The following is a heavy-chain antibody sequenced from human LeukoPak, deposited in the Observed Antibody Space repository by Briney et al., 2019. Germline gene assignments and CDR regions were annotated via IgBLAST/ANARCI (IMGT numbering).Heavy chain of an antibody. J-gene: IGHJ4*02. Sequence: ASVKVSCKASGYTFTSYGISWVRQAPGQGLEWMGWISAYNGNTNYAQKFQGRVAITADESTSTAYMELSSLRSEDTAVYYCARGGGDYYDSSGSLDYWGQGTLVTVSS. CDR3: ARGGGDYYDSSGSLDY. CDR1: GYTFTSYG. V-gene: IGHV1-18*01. CDR2: ISAYNGNT. D-gene: IGHD3-22*01.